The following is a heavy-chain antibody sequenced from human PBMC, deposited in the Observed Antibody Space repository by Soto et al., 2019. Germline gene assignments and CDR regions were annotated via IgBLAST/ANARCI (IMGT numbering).Heavy chain of an antibody. Sequence: QVQLVQSGAEVKKPGSSVKVSCKASGGTFSSYTISWVRQAPGQGLEWMGRIIPILGIANYAQKFQGRVTITADKPTSTAYMGLSSLRSEDTAVYYCAAEYGGNSAWGQGTLVTVSS. CDR3: AAEYGGNSA. CDR2: IIPILGIA. CDR1: GGTFSSYT. V-gene: IGHV1-69*02. D-gene: IGHD4-17*01. J-gene: IGHJ4*02.